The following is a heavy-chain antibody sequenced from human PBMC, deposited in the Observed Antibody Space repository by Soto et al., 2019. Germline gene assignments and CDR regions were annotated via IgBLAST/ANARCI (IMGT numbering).Heavy chain of an antibody. Sequence: EVQLVESGGGLAQPGGSLRLSCAASGFTLSVYAMDWVRQAPGKGLEYVSGISTNGVGTYYANSVQGRFTISRDNSKSTVYLQIGSLRPEDMAVYYCARRARPDFYYMDVWGKGTTVTVSS. CDR2: ISTNGVGT. D-gene: IGHD6-6*01. CDR3: ARRARPDFYYMDV. J-gene: IGHJ6*03. CDR1: GFTLSVYA. V-gene: IGHV3-64*01.